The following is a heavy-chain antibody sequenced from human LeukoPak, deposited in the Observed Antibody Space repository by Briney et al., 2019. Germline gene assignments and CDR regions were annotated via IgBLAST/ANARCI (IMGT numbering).Heavy chain of an antibody. D-gene: IGHD2-2*01. CDR2: IYYSGST. CDR1: GGSISSGGYY. Sequence: MSSETLSLTCTVSGGSISSGGYYWSWIRQHPGKGLEWIGYIYYSGSTYYNPSLKSRVTISVDTSKNLFSLKLSSVTAADTAVYYCARDGGYCSSTSCYRWFDPWGQGTLVTVSS. J-gene: IGHJ5*02. CDR3: ARDGGYCSSTSCYRWFDP. V-gene: IGHV4-31*03.